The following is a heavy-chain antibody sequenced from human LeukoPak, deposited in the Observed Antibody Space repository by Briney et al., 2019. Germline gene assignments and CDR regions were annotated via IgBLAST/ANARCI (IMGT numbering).Heavy chain of an antibody. CDR2: IYSSGST. V-gene: IGHV4-4*07. Sequence: SETLSLTCTVSGGSINSFYWTWIRQPAGKGLEWIGRIYSSGSTNFNPSLKSRVTMSVDTSKNQFSLRLSSVTAADTAAYFCARENWRSKSIDFDSWGQGTLVTVSS. CDR1: GGSINSFY. CDR3: ARENWRSKSIDFDS. D-gene: IGHD6-6*01. J-gene: IGHJ4*02.